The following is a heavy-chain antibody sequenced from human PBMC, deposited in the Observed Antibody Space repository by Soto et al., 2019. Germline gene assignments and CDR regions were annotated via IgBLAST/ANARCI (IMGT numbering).Heavy chain of an antibody. CDR1: GFTFSSYS. J-gene: IGHJ5*02. CDR3: ARDPYSSGWYVKARRYNWFDP. D-gene: IGHD6-19*01. V-gene: IGHV3-21*01. Sequence: GGSLRLSCAASGFTFSSYSMNWVRQAPGKGLEWVSSISSSSSYIYYADSVKGRFTISGDNAKNSLYRQMNSLRAEDTAVYYCARDPYSSGWYVKARRYNWFDPWGQGTLVTVSS. CDR2: ISSSSSYI.